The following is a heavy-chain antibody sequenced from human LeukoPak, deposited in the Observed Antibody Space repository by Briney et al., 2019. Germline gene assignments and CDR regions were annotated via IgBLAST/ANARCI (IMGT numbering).Heavy chain of an antibody. CDR1: GFTFSTYE. J-gene: IGHJ4*02. CDR2: ISSSVTI. CDR3: AKSGGYHYPYYFDY. Sequence: GGSLRLSCAASGFTFSTYEMNWVRQAPGKGLEWVSYISSSVTIYYADSVKGRFTISRDNAKNSLYLQMSSLRAEDTAVYYCAKSGGYHYPYYFDYWGQGTLVTVSS. D-gene: IGHD1-20*01. V-gene: IGHV3-48*03.